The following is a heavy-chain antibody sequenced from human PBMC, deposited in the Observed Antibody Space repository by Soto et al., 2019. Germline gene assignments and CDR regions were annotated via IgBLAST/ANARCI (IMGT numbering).Heavy chain of an antibody. Sequence: TSETLSLTCTVSGGSISSGDYYWSWIRQPPGKGLEWIGYIYYSGSTYYNPSLKSRVTISVDTSKNQFSLKLSSVTAADTAVYYCARAVTIFGVAFDYWGQGTLVTVSS. CDR3: ARAVTIFGVAFDY. CDR1: GGSISSGDYY. CDR2: IYYSGST. J-gene: IGHJ4*02. V-gene: IGHV4-30-4*01. D-gene: IGHD3-3*01.